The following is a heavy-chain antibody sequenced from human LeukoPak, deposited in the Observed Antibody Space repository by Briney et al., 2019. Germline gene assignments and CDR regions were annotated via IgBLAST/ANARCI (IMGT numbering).Heavy chain of an antibody. D-gene: IGHD6-13*01. Sequence: SETLSLTCAVFGGSFDGYSWTWLRKTPGKGLEWIGDIDHGGNTNYTPSLKDRVVISVDTSKNQFSLHLSSVTAADSAAYYCARLEGTSWTGFWLDPWGQGTLVTVSS. CDR1: GGSFDGYS. CDR3: ARLEGTSWTGFWLDP. CDR2: IDHGGNT. V-gene: IGHV4-34*01. J-gene: IGHJ5*02.